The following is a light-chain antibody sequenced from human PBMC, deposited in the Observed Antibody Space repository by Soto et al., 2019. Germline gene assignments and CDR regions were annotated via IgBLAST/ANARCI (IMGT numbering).Light chain of an antibody. Sequence: QSVLTQPPSVSGAPGQRVTISCIGSSSNIGAVYDVHWYQQLPGTAPKLLIFDNNNRPSGVPDRFSGSKSGTSASLAITGLQAEDEADYHCQSFVISLSGSVVFGGGTKVTVL. CDR1: SSNIGAVYD. CDR2: DNN. J-gene: IGLJ2*01. CDR3: QSFVISLSGSVV. V-gene: IGLV1-40*01.